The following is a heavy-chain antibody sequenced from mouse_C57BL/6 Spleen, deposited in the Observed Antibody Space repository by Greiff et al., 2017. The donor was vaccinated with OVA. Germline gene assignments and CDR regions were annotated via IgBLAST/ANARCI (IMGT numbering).Heavy chain of an antibody. CDR3: ARHDDYDGTGWYFDV. J-gene: IGHJ1*03. V-gene: IGHV5-6*01. CDR1: GFTFSSYG. CDR2: ISSGGSYT. D-gene: IGHD2-4*01. Sequence: EVQRVESGGDLVKPGGSLKLSCAASGFTFSSYGMSWVRQTPDKRLEWVATISSGGSYTYYPDSVKGRFTISRDNAKNTLYLQMSSLKSEDTAMYYCARHDDYDGTGWYFDVWGTGTTVTVSS.